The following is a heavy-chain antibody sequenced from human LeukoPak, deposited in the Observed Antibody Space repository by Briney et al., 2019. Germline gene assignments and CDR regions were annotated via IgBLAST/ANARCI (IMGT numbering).Heavy chain of an antibody. J-gene: IGHJ3*01. V-gene: IGHV1-69*11. Sequence: ASVKVSCKSSGGTISTHAINWVRQAPGQGLEWMGRIIPILSQTNYALKFRGRFTMTADESTNTAYMELSSLKSEDTAVYFCAKVRGSDAFDLWGQGRMVTVSS. D-gene: IGHD3-10*01. CDR3: AKVRGSDAFDL. CDR2: IIPILSQT. CDR1: GGTISTHA.